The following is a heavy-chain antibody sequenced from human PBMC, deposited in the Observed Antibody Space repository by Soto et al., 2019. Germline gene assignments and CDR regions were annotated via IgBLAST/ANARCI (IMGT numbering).Heavy chain of an antibody. V-gene: IGHV3-21*01. Sequence: EVQLVESGGGLVKPGGSLRLSCAASGFTFSSYSMNWVRQAPGKGLEWVSSMSSSSSYIYYADSVKGRFTISRDNAKNSLYLQMNSLRAEDTAVYYCARDDYYYGHGRFDPWGPGTLVTVSS. D-gene: IGHD3-10*01. J-gene: IGHJ5*02. CDR1: GFTFSSYS. CDR2: MSSSSSYI. CDR3: ARDDYYYGHGRFDP.